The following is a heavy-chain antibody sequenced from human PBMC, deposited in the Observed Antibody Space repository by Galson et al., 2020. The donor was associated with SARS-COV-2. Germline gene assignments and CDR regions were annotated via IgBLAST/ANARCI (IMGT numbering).Heavy chain of an antibody. J-gene: IGHJ6*02. CDR3: ARDLKGPYRSSGWLYYYYGMDV. Sequence: GGSLRLSCAASGFTFSSYGMHWVRQAPGKGLEWVAVIWYDGSNKYYADSVKGRFTISRDNSKNTLYLQMNSLRAEDTAVYYCARDLKGPYRSSGWLYYYYGMDVWGQGTTVTVSS. CDR2: IWYDGSNK. D-gene: IGHD6-19*01. V-gene: IGHV3-33*01. CDR1: GFTFSSYG.